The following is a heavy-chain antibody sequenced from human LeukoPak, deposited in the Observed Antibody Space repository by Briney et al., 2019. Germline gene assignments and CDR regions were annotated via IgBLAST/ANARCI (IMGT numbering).Heavy chain of an antibody. D-gene: IGHD5-12*01. J-gene: IGHJ4*02. CDR1: GGSISDSFEHY. CDR3: ARGPNSGYGRFDY. V-gene: IGHV4-4*02. CDR2: VHHTGRT. Sequence: PSETLSLTCVVSGGSISDSFEHYWCWVRQPPGKGFEWIAEVHHTGRTIYSPSFARRVTISPDTSTNQVSLKLTSVTAADTAVYFCARGPNSGYGRFDYWGQGTLVTVSS.